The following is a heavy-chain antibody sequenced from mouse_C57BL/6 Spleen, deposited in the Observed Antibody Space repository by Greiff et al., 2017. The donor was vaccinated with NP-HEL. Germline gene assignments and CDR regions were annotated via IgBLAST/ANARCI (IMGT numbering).Heavy chain of an antibody. CDR3: ARRRKNYDYPYYFDY. CDR1: GFNIKDYY. Sequence: VQLKESGAELVKPGASVKLSCTASGFNIKDYYMHWVKQRTEQGLEWIGRIDPEDGETKYAPKFQGKATITADTSSNTAYLQLSSLTSEDTAVYYCARRRKNYDYPYYFDYWGQGTTLTVSS. D-gene: IGHD2-4*01. J-gene: IGHJ2*01. V-gene: IGHV14-2*01. CDR2: IDPEDGET.